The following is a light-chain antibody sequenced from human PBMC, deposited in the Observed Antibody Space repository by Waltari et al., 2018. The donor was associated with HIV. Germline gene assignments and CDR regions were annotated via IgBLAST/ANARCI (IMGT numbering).Light chain of an antibody. J-gene: IGLJ1*01. CDR1: SSDVGSYNY. V-gene: IGLV2-23*02. CDR3: CSYAGSNTYL. CDR2: DVS. Sequence: QSALTQPASVSGFPGQSITISCTGSSSDVGSYNYVSWYQQHPGKAPKLLLYDVSKRPSGVSKRFSGSKSGNTASLTISGLQAEDEADYYCCSYAGSNTYLFGTGTEVTVL.